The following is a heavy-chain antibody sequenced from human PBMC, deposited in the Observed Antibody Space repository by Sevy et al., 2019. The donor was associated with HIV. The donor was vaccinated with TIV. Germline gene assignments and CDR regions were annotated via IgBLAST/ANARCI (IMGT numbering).Heavy chain of an antibody. D-gene: IGHD2-15*01. CDR1: GFTFSSYA. CDR2: ISYDGSNK. J-gene: IGHJ6*02. Sequence: GGSLRLSCAASGFTFSSYAMHWVRQAPGKGLEWVAVISYDGSNKYYADSVKGRFTISRDNSKNTLCLQMNSLRAEDTAVYYCARSMRYCSGGSCPFVYYYGMDVWGQGTTVTVSS. CDR3: ARSMRYCSGGSCPFVYYYGMDV. V-gene: IGHV3-30*04.